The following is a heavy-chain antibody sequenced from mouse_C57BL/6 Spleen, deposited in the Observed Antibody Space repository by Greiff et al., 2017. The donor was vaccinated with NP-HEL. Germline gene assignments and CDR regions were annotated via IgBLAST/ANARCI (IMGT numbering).Heavy chain of an antibody. V-gene: IGHV1-22*01. CDR1: GYTFTDYN. CDR2: INPNNGGT. Sequence: VQLQQSGPELVKPGASVKMSCKASGYTFTDYNMHWVKQSHGKSLEWIGYINPNNGGTSYNQKFKGKATLTVNKSSSTAYMELRSLTSEDSAVYYCARPGSSYGYAMDYWGQGTSVTVSS. J-gene: IGHJ4*01. D-gene: IGHD1-1*01. CDR3: ARPGSSYGYAMDY.